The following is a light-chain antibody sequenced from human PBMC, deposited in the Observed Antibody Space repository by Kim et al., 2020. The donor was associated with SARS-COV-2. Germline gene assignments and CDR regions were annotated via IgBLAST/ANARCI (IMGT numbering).Light chain of an antibody. V-gene: IGKV3-20*01. CDR3: QKYGSSRWT. Sequence: EFVLTQSPGTLSLSPGDRATLSCRASESVFSSYSAWYQHKPGQAPRLLIYAASNRATGIPDRFSGSGSGTDFTLTISRLEPEDSAVYYSQKYGSSRWTFGQGTKVDIK. CDR1: ESVFSSY. J-gene: IGKJ1*01. CDR2: AAS.